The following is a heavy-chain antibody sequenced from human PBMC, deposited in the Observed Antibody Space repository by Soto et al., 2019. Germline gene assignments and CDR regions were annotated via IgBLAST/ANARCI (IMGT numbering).Heavy chain of an antibody. J-gene: IGHJ4*02. Sequence: SCPTLLNPTQTLTLTCTFSGFSLSTPGVGVGWIREPPGKALDMLAIIYWNDDKRYSPSLTSRQTITTDTSKLQVVITMANMDHVDTATYDCAHRSASGSGTGYWGQGTPVTVSS. CDR3: AHRSASGSGTGY. V-gene: IGHV2-5*01. CDR1: GFSLSTPGVG. D-gene: IGHD6-19*01. CDR2: IYWNDDK.